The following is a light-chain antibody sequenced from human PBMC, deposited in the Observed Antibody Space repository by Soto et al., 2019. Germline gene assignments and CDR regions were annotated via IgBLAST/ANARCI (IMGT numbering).Light chain of an antibody. V-gene: IGKV1-5*03. J-gene: IGKJ2*01. CDR2: KAS. CDR1: QSISNW. Sequence: DIQMTQSPSTLSASVGDRVTITCRASQSISNWLAWYQQKPGKAPKLLIYKASSLQSGVPSRFSGSGSGTEFTLTISILQPDDFATYYCQQCNSYPRTFGQGTKLEIK. CDR3: QQCNSYPRT.